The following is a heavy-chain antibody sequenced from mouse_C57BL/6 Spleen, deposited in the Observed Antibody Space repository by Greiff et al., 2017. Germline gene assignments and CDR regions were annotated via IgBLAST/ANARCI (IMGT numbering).Heavy chain of an antibody. CDR3: TTEVVEDYYYAMDY. V-gene: IGHV14-1*01. D-gene: IGHD1-1*02. J-gene: IGHJ4*01. CDR1: GFNIKDSY. Sequence: EVKLVESGAELVRPGASVKLSCTASGFNIKDSYMHWVKQRPEQGLEWIGRIDPEDGDTEYAPKFQGKATMTADPSSNTAYLQLSSLTSEDTAVYYCTTEVVEDYYYAMDYWGQGTSVTVSS. CDR2: IDPEDGDT.